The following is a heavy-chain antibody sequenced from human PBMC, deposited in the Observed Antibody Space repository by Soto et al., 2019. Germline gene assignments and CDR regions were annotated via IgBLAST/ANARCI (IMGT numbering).Heavy chain of an antibody. CDR2: ISSSSSTI. CDR3: AFGEEDRYYYYGMDV. J-gene: IGHJ6*02. D-gene: IGHD3-10*01. Sequence: EVQLVESGGGLVQRGGSLRLSCAASGLTFSSYSMNWVRQAPGKGLEWVSYISSSSSTIYYADSVKGRFTISRDNAKNSRDRQMNSLRAEDTGVYYCAFGEEDRYYYYGMDVWGQGTTVTVSS. CDR1: GLTFSSYS. V-gene: IGHV3-48*01.